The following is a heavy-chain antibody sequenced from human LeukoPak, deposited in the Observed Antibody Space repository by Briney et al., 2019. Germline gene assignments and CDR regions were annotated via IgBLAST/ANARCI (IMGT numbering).Heavy chain of an antibody. CDR2: ISYDGSNK. V-gene: IGHV3-30*04. D-gene: IGHD2-15*01. CDR3: ARDGPALLPVQNFNFYYGLDV. Sequence: GGSLRLSCPASGFTFSSYAMHWVRQAPGKGLEWVAVISYDGSNKYYADSVKGRFTISRDNSKNTLYLQMNSLRAEDTAVYYCARDGPALLPVQNFNFYYGLDVWGQGPRVTVSS. J-gene: IGHJ6*02. CDR1: GFTFSSYA.